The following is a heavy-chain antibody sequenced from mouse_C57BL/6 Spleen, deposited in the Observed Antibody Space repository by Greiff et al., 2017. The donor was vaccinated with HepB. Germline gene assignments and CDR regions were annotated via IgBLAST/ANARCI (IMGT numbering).Heavy chain of an antibody. CDR2: IHPNSGST. D-gene: IGHD2-4*01. CDR1: GYTFTSYW. CDR3: ARNVYYDYDDFAY. Sequence: QVQLQQSGAELVKPGASVKLSCKASGYTFTSYWMHWVKQRPGQGLEWIGMIHPNSGSTNYNEKFKSKATLTVDKSSSTAYMQLSSLTSEDSAVYYCARNVYYDYDDFAYWGQGTLVTVSA. J-gene: IGHJ3*01. V-gene: IGHV1-64*01.